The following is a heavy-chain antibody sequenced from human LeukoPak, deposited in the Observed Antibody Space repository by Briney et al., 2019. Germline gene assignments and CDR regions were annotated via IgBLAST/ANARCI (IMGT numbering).Heavy chain of an antibody. CDR1: GGSFSGYY. J-gene: IGHJ6*03. CDR3: ARAFWSGYFYYYMDV. D-gene: IGHD3-3*01. Sequence: SETLSLTCAVYGGSFSGYYWGWVRQPPGKGLEWIGSIYYSGSTYYNPSLKSRVTISVDTSKNQFSLKLSSVTAADTAVYYCARAFWSGYFYYYMDVWGKGTTVTVSS. V-gene: IGHV4-34*01. CDR2: IYYSGST.